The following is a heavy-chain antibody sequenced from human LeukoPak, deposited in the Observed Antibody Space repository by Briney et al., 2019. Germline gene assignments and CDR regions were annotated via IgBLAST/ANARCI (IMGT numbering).Heavy chain of an antibody. J-gene: IGHJ4*02. CDR2: INHSGIT. D-gene: IGHD4-17*01. CDR3: ANPARDFADSGAITW. CDR1: GGSINY. Sequence: PSETLSLTCTVSGGSINYGGWIRQPPGKGLEWIGEINHSGITNYNPSLKSRVTISADTSKNQFSLKLTSVTAADTAVYYCANPARDFADSGAITWWGQGTLVTVSS. V-gene: IGHV4-34*01.